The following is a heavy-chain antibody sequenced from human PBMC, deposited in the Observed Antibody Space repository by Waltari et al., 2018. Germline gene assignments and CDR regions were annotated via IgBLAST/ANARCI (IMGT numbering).Heavy chain of an antibody. J-gene: IGHJ4*02. CDR1: GLNFFWTAWKNCVLQAPGTW. CDR2: INSDEGET. Sequence: EVQLVEAGSGLVQPGGSLRLPRAASGLNFFWTAWKNCVLQAPGTWLRLVRQAAGKGLGWLANINSDEGETYYVDAVKGLFTNPRENAGNSLYLQMNSLRDDDTAVYYCASLDTAPSGLAFWGQGTLVTVSS. V-gene: IGHV3-7*01. D-gene: IGHD5-18*01. CDR3: ASLDTAPSGLAF.